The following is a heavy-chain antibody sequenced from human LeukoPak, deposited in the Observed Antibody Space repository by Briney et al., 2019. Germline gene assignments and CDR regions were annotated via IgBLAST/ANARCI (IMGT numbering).Heavy chain of an antibody. Sequence: SVKVSCKASGGTFSGYAISWVRQAPGQGLEWMGGIIPVSGTANYAQNFQGRVTITADESTSTAYMELSSLRSEDTAVYYCARLTRRDFTVTPEDYWGRGTLVTVSS. CDR3: ARLTRRDFTVTPEDY. CDR2: IIPVSGTA. CDR1: GGTFSGYA. D-gene: IGHD4-17*01. V-gene: IGHV1-69*13. J-gene: IGHJ4*02.